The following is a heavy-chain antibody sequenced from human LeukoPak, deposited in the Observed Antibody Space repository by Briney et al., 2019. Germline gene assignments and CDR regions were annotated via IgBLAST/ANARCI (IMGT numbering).Heavy chain of an antibody. CDR3: ASASGVAAQFDY. J-gene: IGHJ4*02. D-gene: IGHD6-6*01. CDR2: TYYRSKWYN. Sequence: SQTLSLTCAISGDSVSSNSSAWNWIRQSPLRGLEWLGRTYYRSKWYNDYAVSVKSRITINPDTSKNQFSLQLNSVTPEDTAVYYCASASGVAAQFDYWGQGTLVTVSS. V-gene: IGHV6-1*01. CDR1: GDSVSSNSSA.